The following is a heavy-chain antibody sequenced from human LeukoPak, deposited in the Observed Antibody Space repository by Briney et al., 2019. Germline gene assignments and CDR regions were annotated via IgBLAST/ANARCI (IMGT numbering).Heavy chain of an antibody. CDR1: GFTFSNYA. J-gene: IGHJ4*02. V-gene: IGHV3-23*01. CDR2: ISGSGGST. CDR3: AKDREEWGQLFDFDY. Sequence: GGSLRLSCAASGFTFSNYAMSWVRQAPGKGLEWVSGISGSGGSTYYSDSVKGRFVISRDNSKNTLYLQMDSLRAEDTAVYYCAKDREEWGQLFDFDYWGQGALVTVSS. D-gene: IGHD1-26*01.